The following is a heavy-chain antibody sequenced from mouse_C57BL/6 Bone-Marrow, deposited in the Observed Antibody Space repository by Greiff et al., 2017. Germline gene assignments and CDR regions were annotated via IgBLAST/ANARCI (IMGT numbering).Heavy chain of an antibody. D-gene: IGHD2-5*01. Sequence: EVQLQQSGAALVRPGASVKLSCTASGFNIKDVYMHWVKQRPEQGLEWIGWIDPENGDTEYASKFQGKATITADTSSNPAYLQLSSLTSEDTAVYYCTTHYSNFYAMDYWGQGTSVTVSS. CDR1: GFNIKDVY. CDR3: TTHYSNFYAMDY. CDR2: IDPENGDT. J-gene: IGHJ4*01. V-gene: IGHV14-4*01.